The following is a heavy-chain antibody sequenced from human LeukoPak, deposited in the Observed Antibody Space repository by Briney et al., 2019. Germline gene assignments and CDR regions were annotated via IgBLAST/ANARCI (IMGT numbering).Heavy chain of an antibody. V-gene: IGHV3-30*02. CDR3: AKTLPGPFDY. CDR2: IPFDGGNK. CDR1: GFTFSSYA. Sequence: GGSLRLSCAASGFTFSSYAMHWVRQAPGKGLEWVAFIPFDGGNKYYADSVKGRFTISRDNFKNTLYLQMTSLRAEDTAMYYCAKTLPGPFDYWGRGTLVTVSS. D-gene: IGHD3-16*01. J-gene: IGHJ4*02.